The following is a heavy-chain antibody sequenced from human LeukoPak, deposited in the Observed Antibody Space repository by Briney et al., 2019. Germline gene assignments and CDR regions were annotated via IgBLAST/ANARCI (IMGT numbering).Heavy chain of an antibody. CDR1: GFPFSSYW. CDR2: ITTTSTSK. V-gene: IGHV3-48*02. J-gene: IGHJ3*02. CDR3: VRDAAYSAFNM. D-gene: IGHD4-11*01. Sequence: PGGSLRLSCVASGFPFSSYWMTWVRQAPGEGLQWVSSITTTSTSKYYADSVKGRFTISRDNAKNSLYLQMDSLRDEDTAVYYCVRDAAYSAFNMWGQGTMVTVSS.